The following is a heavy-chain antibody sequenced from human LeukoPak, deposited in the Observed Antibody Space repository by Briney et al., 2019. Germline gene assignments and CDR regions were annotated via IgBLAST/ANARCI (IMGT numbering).Heavy chain of an antibody. Sequence: PGGSLRLSCAASGFTFSSYGMHWVRQAPGKGLEWVAFIRYDGSNKYYADSVKGRFTISRDNSKNTLYLQMNSLRAEDTAVYYSSGTIPKKWELNDAFDIWGQGTMVTVSS. J-gene: IGHJ3*02. CDR2: IRYDGSNK. D-gene: IGHD1-26*01. V-gene: IGHV3-30*02. CDR1: GFTFSSYG. CDR3: SGTIPKKWELNDAFDI.